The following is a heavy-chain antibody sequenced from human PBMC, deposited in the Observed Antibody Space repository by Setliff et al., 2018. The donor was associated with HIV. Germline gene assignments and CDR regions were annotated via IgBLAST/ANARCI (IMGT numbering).Heavy chain of an antibody. J-gene: IGHJ4*02. D-gene: IGHD6-6*01. CDR2: ISYSGST. CDR3: ERGLWWYTSSPFEY. V-gene: IGHV4-59*11. CDR1: GGSISSHY. Sequence: KSAGSLSLTCTASGGSISSHYWSWIRQPPGKGLEWIEYISYSGSTNYNPSLKSRVSISIDTSKNHFSLSLSSVTAADTALYYCERGLWWYTSSPFEYWGQGTLVTVSS.